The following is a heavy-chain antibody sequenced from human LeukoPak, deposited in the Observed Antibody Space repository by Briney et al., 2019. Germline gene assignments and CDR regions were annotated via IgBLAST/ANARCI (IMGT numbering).Heavy chain of an antibody. CDR3: AREGWSTVTPARGWFDP. V-gene: IGHV3-7*01. CDR1: GFTFGSYW. D-gene: IGHD4-17*01. J-gene: IGHJ5*02. Sequence: PGGSLRLSCAASGFTFGSYWMSWVRQAPGKGLEWVANIKQDGSEKYYVDSVKGRFTISRDNAKNSLYLQMNSLRAEDTAVYYCAREGWSTVTPARGWFDPWGQGTLVTVSS. CDR2: IKQDGSEK.